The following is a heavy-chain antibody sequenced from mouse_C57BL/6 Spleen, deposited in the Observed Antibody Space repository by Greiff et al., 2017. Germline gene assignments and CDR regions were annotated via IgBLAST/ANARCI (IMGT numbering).Heavy chain of an antibody. Sequence: QVQLQQPGAELVRPGTSVKLSCKASGYTFTSYLMHWVKQRPGQGLEWIGVIDPSDSYTNYNQKFKGKATLTVDTSSSTAYMQLSSLTSEDSAVYYCARVGYFDYWGQGTTLTVSS. CDR2: IDPSDSYT. V-gene: IGHV1-59*01. J-gene: IGHJ2*01. CDR3: ARVGYFDY. CDR1: GYTFTSYL.